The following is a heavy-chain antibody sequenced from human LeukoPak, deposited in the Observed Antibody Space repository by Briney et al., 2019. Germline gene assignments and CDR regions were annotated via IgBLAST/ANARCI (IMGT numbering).Heavy chain of an antibody. CDR2: IAWNSGSM. Sequence: GGSLRLSCAASGFTFDDHAMHGVRQAPGKALEWVSGIAWNSGSMAYADSVKDRFTISRDNAKNPLYLQMNSLRAEDTALYYCAKDIRSKSYGLDYWGQGTLVTVSS. D-gene: IGHD4-17*01. J-gene: IGHJ4*02. V-gene: IGHV3-9*01. CDR3: AKDIRSKSYGLDY. CDR1: GFTFDDHA.